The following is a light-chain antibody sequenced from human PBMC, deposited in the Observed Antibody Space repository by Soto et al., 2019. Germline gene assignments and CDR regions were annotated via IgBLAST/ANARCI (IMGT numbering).Light chain of an antibody. Sequence: QSVLTQPPSAPGSPGQSVTISCTGTSSDIGASNFVSWYQQHPGKAPKLVIYEVTKRPSGVPDRFSGSKFGNTASLTVSGLQTEDEDDYYCSSSTGFSTVFGSGTKVTVL. CDR1: SSDIGASNF. J-gene: IGLJ1*01. CDR2: EVT. CDR3: SSSTGFSTV. V-gene: IGLV2-8*01.